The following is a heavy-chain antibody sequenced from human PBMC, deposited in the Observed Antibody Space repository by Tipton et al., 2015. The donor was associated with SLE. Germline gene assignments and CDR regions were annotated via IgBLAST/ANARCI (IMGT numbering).Heavy chain of an antibody. V-gene: IGHV3-30-3*01. Sequence: SLRLSCAASGFTFSTYSMHWVRQAPGKGLEWVAVISYDGSNKYYADSVKGRFTISRDNSKNTLYLQMNSLRAEDTAVYYCARDPPRGYDSRGYYMDYWGQGTLVTVSS. CDR1: GFTFSTYS. CDR2: ISYDGSNK. J-gene: IGHJ4*02. CDR3: ARDPPRGYDSRGYYMDY. D-gene: IGHD3-22*01.